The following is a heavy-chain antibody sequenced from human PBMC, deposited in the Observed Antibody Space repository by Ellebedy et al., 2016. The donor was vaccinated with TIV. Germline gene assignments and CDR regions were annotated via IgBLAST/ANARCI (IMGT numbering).Heavy chain of an antibody. V-gene: IGHV4-31*03. Sequence: SETLSLTXTVSGGSISSGGYYWSWIRQHPGKGLEWIGYIYYSGSTYYNPSLKSRVTISVDTSKNQFSLKLSSVTAADTAVYYCATYCIEAGCPEHDYYGMDVWGQGTTVTVSS. D-gene: IGHD2-21*01. CDR1: GGSISSGGYY. J-gene: IGHJ6*02. CDR3: ATYCIEAGCPEHDYYGMDV. CDR2: IYYSGST.